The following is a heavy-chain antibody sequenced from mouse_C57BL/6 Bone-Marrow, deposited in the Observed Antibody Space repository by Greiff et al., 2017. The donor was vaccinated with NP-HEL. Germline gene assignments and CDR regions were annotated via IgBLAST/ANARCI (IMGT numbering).Heavy chain of an antibody. CDR2: IYPGDGDT. D-gene: IGHD1-1*01. J-gene: IGHJ1*03. CDR1: GYAFSSSW. V-gene: IGHV1-82*01. Sequence: QVQLQQSGPELVKPGASVKISCKASGYAFSSSWMNWVKQRPGKGLEWIGRIYPGDGDTNYNGKFKGKATLTADKSSSTAYMQLSSLTSEDSAVYFGGFGSSYVDWYFDVWGTGTTVTVSS. CDR3: GFGSSYVDWYFDV.